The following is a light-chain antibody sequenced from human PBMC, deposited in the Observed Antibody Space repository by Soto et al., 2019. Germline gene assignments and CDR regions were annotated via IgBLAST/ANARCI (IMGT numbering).Light chain of an antibody. CDR1: NNDVGSYTL. Sequence: QSVLTQPASVSGSPGQSITISCTGTNNDVGSYTLVSWYQQHPGKAPKVMIYEGSKRPSGVSNRFSGSKSGNAASLTNSGLQAEDEADYYCCSYAGSSTLWVFGGGTKLTVL. CDR3: CSYAGSSTLWV. CDR2: EGS. J-gene: IGLJ3*02. V-gene: IGLV2-23*01.